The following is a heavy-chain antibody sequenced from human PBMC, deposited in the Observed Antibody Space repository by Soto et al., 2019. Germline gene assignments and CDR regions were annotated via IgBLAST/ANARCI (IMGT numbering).Heavy chain of an antibody. J-gene: IGHJ4*02. CDR2: ISYDGSNK. CDR3: ARVFNLPDSSGWYDLIDY. Sequence: QVQLVESGGGVVQPGRSLRLSCAASGFTFSSYAMHWVRQAPGKGLEWVAVISYDGSNKYYADSVKGRFTISRDNSKNTLYLQMNSLRAEDTAVYYCARVFNLPDSSGWYDLIDYWGQGTLVTVSS. CDR1: GFTFSSYA. D-gene: IGHD6-19*01. V-gene: IGHV3-30-3*01.